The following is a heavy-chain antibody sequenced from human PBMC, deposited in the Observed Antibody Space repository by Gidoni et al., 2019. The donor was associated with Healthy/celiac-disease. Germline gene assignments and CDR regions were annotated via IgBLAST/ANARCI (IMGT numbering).Heavy chain of an antibody. CDR1: GCSMSSYY. CDR3: ARGRTYSYY. D-gene: IGHD2-21*01. J-gene: IGHJ4*02. V-gene: IGHV4-59*01. Sequence: QVQLQESGPGLVKSSETLSLTCIVSGCSMSSYYWTWIRQPPGKGLECIGYIYSNGKLDYNPSLKSRITISVDTSRSQFSLKFNAVTAADTAVYYCARGRTYSYYWGQGTLVTVSS. CDR2: IYSNGKL.